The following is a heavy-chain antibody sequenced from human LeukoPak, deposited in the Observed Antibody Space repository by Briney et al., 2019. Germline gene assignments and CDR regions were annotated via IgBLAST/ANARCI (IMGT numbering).Heavy chain of an antibody. Sequence: PGGSLRLSCAASGFTFSSYAMHWVRQAPGKGLEWVAVISYDGSNKYYADSVKGRFTISRDNSKNTLYLQMNSLRAEDTAVYYCASPKAGYYDSSGYYHHDAFDIWGQGTMVTVSS. CDR2: ISYDGSNK. J-gene: IGHJ3*02. V-gene: IGHV3-30-3*01. D-gene: IGHD3-22*01. CDR3: ASPKAGYYDSSGYYHHDAFDI. CDR1: GFTFSSYA.